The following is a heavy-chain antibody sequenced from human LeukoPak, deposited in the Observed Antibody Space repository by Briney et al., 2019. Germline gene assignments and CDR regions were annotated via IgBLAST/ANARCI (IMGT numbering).Heavy chain of an antibody. Sequence: GGSLSLSCAASGVTFSSYAMRWLRQAPGRGLEGVSANSGGGGSTYYADSVKGRFTISRDNSKNTVYLQMNSVRAEDTAVYYCAKNEYTSVWSLYYFDCWGQGTLVTVSS. CDR1: GVTFSSYA. J-gene: IGHJ4*02. CDR3: AKNEYTSVWSLYYFDC. D-gene: IGHD6-19*01. V-gene: IGHV3-23*01. CDR2: NSGGGGST.